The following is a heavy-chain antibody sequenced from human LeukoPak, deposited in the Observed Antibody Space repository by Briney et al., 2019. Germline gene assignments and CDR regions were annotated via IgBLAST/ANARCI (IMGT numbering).Heavy chain of an antibody. CDR1: GGSMSPYH. J-gene: IGHJ4*02. V-gene: IGHV4-59*01. D-gene: IGHD3-22*01. Sequence: PSETLSLTCTVSGGSMSPYHWGWIRQPPGKGLEWIGYIYYSGSTNYNPSLKSRVTISVDTSKNQFSLKLSSVTAADTAVYYCARDSSGYYYGIDYWGQGTLVTVSS. CDR2: IYYSGST. CDR3: ARDSSGYYYGIDY.